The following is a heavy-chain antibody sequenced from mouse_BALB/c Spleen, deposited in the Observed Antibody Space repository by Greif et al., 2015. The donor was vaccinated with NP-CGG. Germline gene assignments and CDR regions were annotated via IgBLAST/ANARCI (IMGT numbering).Heavy chain of an antibody. CDR2: IDPANGNT. D-gene: IGHD2-1*01. Sequence: VQLQQSGAELVKPGASVKLSCTASGFNVKDTYMHWVKQRPEQGLEWIGRIDPANGNTKYDPKFQGKATITADTSSNTAYLQLSSLTSEDTAVYYCALYGNYEDYAMDYWGQGTPVTVSS. V-gene: IGHV14-3*02. CDR3: ALYGNYEDYAMDY. CDR1: GFNVKDTY. J-gene: IGHJ4*01.